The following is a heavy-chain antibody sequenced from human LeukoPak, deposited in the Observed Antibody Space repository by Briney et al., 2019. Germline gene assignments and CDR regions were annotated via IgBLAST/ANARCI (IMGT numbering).Heavy chain of an antibody. Sequence: GSLRLSCAASGFPFSSYWMSWVRPVPGKGLQWVASIKQDGSEKYYVDSVKGRFTISRDNAKNSLYLQMNSLRAEDTAVYYCARDHYYDSSSYYVGDNWFDPWGQGTLVTVS. V-gene: IGHV3-7*01. CDR3: ARDHYYDSSSYYVGDNWFDP. D-gene: IGHD3-22*01. CDR2: IKQDGSEK. CDR1: GFPFSSYW. J-gene: IGHJ5*02.